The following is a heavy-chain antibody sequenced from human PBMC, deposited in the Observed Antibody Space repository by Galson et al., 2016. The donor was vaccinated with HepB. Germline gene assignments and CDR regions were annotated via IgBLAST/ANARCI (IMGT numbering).Heavy chain of an antibody. V-gene: IGHV3-30*18. CDR3: AKRSMSAVAGSFDF. CDR2: ISYDGRSK. CDR1: GFTFSSYE. D-gene: IGHD6-19*01. J-gene: IGHJ4*02. Sequence: SLRLSCAASGFTFSSYEMHWVRQAPGKGLEWVAVISYDGRSKYYADSVKGRFTISRDNSKNTLFLQMNSLRAEDTAVYYCAKRSMSAVAGSFDFWGQGTLVTVSS.